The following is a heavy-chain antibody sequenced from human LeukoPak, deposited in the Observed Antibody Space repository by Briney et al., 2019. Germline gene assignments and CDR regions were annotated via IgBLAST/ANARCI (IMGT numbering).Heavy chain of an antibody. CDR1: GYSFTSYW. V-gene: IGHV5-51*01. CDR2: IYPGDSDT. CDR3: ARHEDLSSPFDY. Sequence: GESLKISCKGSGYSFTSYWIGWVRQMPGKGLEWMGIIYPGDSDTRYSPSFQGQVTISADKSINTAYLQWNSLEASDTAIYFCARHEDLSSPFDYWGQGTLVTVSS. J-gene: IGHJ4*02. D-gene: IGHD2-2*01.